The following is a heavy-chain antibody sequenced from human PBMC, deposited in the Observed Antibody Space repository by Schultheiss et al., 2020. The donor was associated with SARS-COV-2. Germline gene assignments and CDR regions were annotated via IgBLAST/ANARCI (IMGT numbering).Heavy chain of an antibody. J-gene: IGHJ4*02. Sequence: GESLKISCSASGFTFSSYAMHWVRQAPGKGLEWVSSISSSSSYIYYADSVKGRFTISRDNSKNTLYLQMNSLRAEDTAVYYCATSLLGSCNTDDCSDFDYWGQGTLVTVSS. CDR1: GFTFSSYA. V-gene: IGHV3-21*04. D-gene: IGHD2-21*01. CDR3: ATSLLGSCNTDDCSDFDY. CDR2: ISSSSSYI.